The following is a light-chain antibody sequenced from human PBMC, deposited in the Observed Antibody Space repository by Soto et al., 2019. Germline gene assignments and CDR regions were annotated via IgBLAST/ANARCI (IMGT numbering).Light chain of an antibody. CDR2: LGS. Sequence: DIVMTQSPLSLSITPGEPASISCRSSQSLLQSNGYNYLDWYLQKPGQSPQLLIYLGSNRASGVPDRFSGSGSGTDFTLKISRVEAEDVGLYYCMQGLQTPWTFGQGTKVEIK. CDR1: QSLLQSNGYNY. V-gene: IGKV2-28*01. CDR3: MQGLQTPWT. J-gene: IGKJ1*01.